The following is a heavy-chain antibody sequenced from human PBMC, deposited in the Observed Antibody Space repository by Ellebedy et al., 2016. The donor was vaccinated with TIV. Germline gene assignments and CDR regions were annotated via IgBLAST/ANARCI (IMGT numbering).Heavy chain of an antibody. J-gene: IGHJ6*03. V-gene: IGHV1-69*13. CDR2: IIPIFGTA. CDR3: GVVVPAAIRSGLYYYYYMDV. CDR1: GGTFSSYA. D-gene: IGHD2-2*02. Sequence: SVKVSCXASGGTFSSYAISWVRQAPGQGLEWMGGIIPIFGTANYAQKFQGRVTITADESTSTAYMELSSLRSEDTAVYYCGVVVPAAIRSGLYYYYYMDVWGKGTTVTVSS.